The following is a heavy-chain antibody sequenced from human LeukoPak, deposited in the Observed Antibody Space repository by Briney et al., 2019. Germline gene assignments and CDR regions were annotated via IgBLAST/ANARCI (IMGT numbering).Heavy chain of an antibody. CDR2: INHSGST. Sequence: GSLRLSCAASGFIVSSNHMSWVRQPPGKGLEWIGEINHSGSTNYNPSLKSRVTISVDTSKNQFSLKLSSVTAADTAVYYCARAPYPGALETVTTIRQVHYDYWGQGTLVTVSS. CDR3: ARAPYPGALETVTTIRQVHYDY. V-gene: IGHV4-34*01. CDR1: GFIVSSNH. D-gene: IGHD4-17*01. J-gene: IGHJ4*02.